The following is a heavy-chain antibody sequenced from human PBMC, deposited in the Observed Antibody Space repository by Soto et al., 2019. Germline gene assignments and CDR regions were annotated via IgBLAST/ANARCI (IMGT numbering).Heavy chain of an antibody. CDR1: GFTFSSYA. CDR2: ISGSGGST. J-gene: IGHJ4*02. CDR3: AKTRSPIQTFSTSSFPFDY. Sequence: GGSLRLSCAASGFTFSSYAMSWVRQAPGKGLEWVSAISGSGGSTYYADSVKGRFTISRDNSKNTLYLQMNSLRAEDTAVYYCAKTRSPIQTFSTSSFPFDYWGQGTLVTVSS. D-gene: IGHD2-2*01. V-gene: IGHV3-23*01.